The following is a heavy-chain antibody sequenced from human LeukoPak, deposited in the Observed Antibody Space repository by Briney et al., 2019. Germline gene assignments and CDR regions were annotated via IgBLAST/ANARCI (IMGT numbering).Heavy chain of an antibody. CDR1: GYTFIDYY. CDR2: IDPHSGGT. D-gene: IGHD3-22*01. CDR3: AREYYDSSGTKYAFDL. J-gene: IGHJ3*01. V-gene: IGHV1-2*02. Sequence: GASVKVSCKASGYTFIDYYIHWVGQAPGQGLEWMGCIDPHSGGTKYEQKLQGRVTMTRDTSINTAYVELSRLRSDDTAVFYCAREYYDSSGTKYAFDLWGRGTMVTVSS.